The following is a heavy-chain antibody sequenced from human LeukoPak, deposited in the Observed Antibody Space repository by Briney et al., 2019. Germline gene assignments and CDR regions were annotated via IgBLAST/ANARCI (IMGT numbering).Heavy chain of an antibody. V-gene: IGHV1-46*01. J-gene: IGHJ4*02. D-gene: IGHD1-1*01. Sequence: ASVKVSCKASGYTFTSYGISWVRQAPGQGLEWMGIINPSGGSTTYAQKFQGRVTMTRDTSTRTVYMELSSLKSEDTAVYYCARGGIFDYWGQGTLVTVSS. CDR2: INPSGGST. CDR1: GYTFTSYG. CDR3: ARGGIFDY.